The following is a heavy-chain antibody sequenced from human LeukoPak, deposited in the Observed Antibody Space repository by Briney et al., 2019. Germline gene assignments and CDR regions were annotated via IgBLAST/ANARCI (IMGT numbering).Heavy chain of an antibody. J-gene: IGHJ4*02. CDR1: GGSVSSGSYY. CDR3: TRHQWWLAPRNFDY. D-gene: IGHD2-8*01. V-gene: IGHV4-39*01. Sequence: SETMSLTCTVSGGSVSSGSYYWSWIRQPPGKGLEWIGSIYHSGSTYYNPSLKSRVTISVDTSKNQFSLELSSVTAADMAVYYCTRHQWWLAPRNFDYWGQGTLVTVSS. CDR2: IYHSGST.